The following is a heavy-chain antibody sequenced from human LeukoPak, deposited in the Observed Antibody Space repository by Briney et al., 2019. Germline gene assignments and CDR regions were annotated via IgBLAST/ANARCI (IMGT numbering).Heavy chain of an antibody. Sequence: GGSLRLSCAAAGFSFDDYGLTWVRQAPGKGLEWVSGINWNGDSTDYADSVKGRFTISRDNAKNSLYLQMNSLRAEDTALYYCARDLRVVITGSFDSWGQGTLVTVSS. J-gene: IGHJ4*02. V-gene: IGHV3-20*04. D-gene: IGHD3-22*01. CDR3: ARDLRVVITGSFDS. CDR2: INWNGDST. CDR1: GFSFDDYG.